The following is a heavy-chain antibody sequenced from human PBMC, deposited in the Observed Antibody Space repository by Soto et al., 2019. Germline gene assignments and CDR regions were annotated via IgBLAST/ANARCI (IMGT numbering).Heavy chain of an antibody. CDR1: GGTFSIYA. V-gene: IGHV1-69*01. D-gene: IGHD6-19*01. J-gene: IGHJ4*02. CDR2: NIPIFGTA. CDR3: ARTFSSGWYDDY. Sequence: QVHLVQSGAEVKKPGYSVKVSCKASGGTFSIYAISWVRQATGQGLEWMGGNIPIFGTANYAQKFEGRVTITADESTSTDYMELSSLRSEDTAVYYCARTFSSGWYDDYWGQGTLVTVSS.